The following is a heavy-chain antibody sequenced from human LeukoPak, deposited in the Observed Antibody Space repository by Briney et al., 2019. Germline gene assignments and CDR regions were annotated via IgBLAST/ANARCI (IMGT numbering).Heavy chain of an antibody. J-gene: IGHJ3*02. CDR3: ARVKLVTYHDFWSGYSDAFDI. CDR1: GYTFTSYA. Sequence: ASVKVSCKASGYTFTSYAMHWVRQAPGQRLEWMGWINAGNGNTKYSQKFQGRVTITRDTSTSTAYMELRSLRSDDTAVYYCARVKLVTYHDFWSGYSDAFDIWGQGTMVTVSS. D-gene: IGHD3-3*01. V-gene: IGHV1-3*01. CDR2: INAGNGNT.